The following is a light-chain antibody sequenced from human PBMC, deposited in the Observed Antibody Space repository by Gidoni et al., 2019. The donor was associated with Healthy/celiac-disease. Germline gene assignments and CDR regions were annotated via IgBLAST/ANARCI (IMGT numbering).Light chain of an antibody. J-gene: IGKJ4*01. Sequence: DIQMTQSPSSLSASVGDRVTITCQASQDISNYLNWYQQKPGKAPKLLIYDASHLETGVPSRFSGSGSGTDFTFTISSLQPEDIATYYCQQYDNLLSFXGXTKVEIK. CDR1: QDISNY. V-gene: IGKV1-33*01. CDR3: QQYDNLLS. CDR2: DAS.